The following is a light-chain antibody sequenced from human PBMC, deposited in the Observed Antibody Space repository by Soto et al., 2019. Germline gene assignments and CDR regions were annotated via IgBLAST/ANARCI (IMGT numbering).Light chain of an antibody. V-gene: IGKV3-11*01. Sequence: VFTQSGATLTLTPGERATHGWRDSQSVSAYLAWYQQKPGQAPRILIYDASNRATGIPGRFSGSGSGADFTPTITSLETEDFAIYDCQQSGGSLWTFGRGTKVDIK. CDR2: DAS. CDR1: QSVSAY. CDR3: QQSGGSLWT. J-gene: IGKJ1*01.